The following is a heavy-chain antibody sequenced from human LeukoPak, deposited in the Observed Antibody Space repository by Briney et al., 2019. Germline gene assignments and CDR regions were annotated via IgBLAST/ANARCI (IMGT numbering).Heavy chain of an antibody. J-gene: IGHJ4*02. D-gene: IGHD6-13*01. CDR2: IIPILGMA. CDR1: GGTFSSYG. V-gene: IGHV1-69*04. CDR3: AAALYSSSLDY. Sequence: SVKVSCKASGGTFSSYGISLGRPAPGEGLGWMGMIIPILGMANYAQRFQGTVTITADTSTSTAYMELSSLRSEDTAVYYCAAALYSSSLDYWGQGTLATVSS.